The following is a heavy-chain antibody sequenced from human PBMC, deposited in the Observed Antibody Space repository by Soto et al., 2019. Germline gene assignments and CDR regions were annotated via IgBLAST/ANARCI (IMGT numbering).Heavy chain of an antibody. CDR3: ARPEHYYDFDY. D-gene: IGHD3-10*01. J-gene: IGHJ4*02. Sequence: PSETLSLPCTFSGRPIRSGAHYWGWIRGPREKGIELIWTVDYSASNSHTPSRKSRLTVYEDTCKGQFPRKCPSASAADTAVYYCARPEHYYDFDYWGQGTLVTVSS. V-gene: IGHV4-39*01. CDR2: VDYSASN. CDR1: GRPIRSGAHY.